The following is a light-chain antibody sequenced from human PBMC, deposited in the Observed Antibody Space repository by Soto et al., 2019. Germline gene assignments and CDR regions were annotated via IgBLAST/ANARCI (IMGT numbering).Light chain of an antibody. V-gene: IGKV3-20*01. J-gene: IGKJ1*01. CDR3: HQCGNSWWS. Sequence: EIVLTQSPGTLSLSPGERATLSCRASQTVSSTYLVWYQQKPGQAPRLLIYGASSRAPGVSDRFSGSGSGTDFTLTICRLEPEDFAVYYCHQCGNSWWSFGQGTKVEIK. CDR2: GAS. CDR1: QTVSSTY.